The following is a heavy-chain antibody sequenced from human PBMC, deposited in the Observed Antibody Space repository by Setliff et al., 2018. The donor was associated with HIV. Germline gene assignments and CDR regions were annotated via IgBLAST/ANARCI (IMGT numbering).Heavy chain of an antibody. D-gene: IGHD2-2*01. Sequence: SETLSLTCGVSGYSMSSGYYWGWIRQPPGKGLEWIGNVYHTGSTYYNPSLKRRVTISVDTSKNQFSLKLSSVIAADTAVYYCARHAAGPDGPFDYWGQGTLVTVSS. V-gene: IGHV4-38-2*01. J-gene: IGHJ4*02. CDR1: GYSMSSGYY. CDR2: VYHTGST. CDR3: ARHAAGPDGPFDY.